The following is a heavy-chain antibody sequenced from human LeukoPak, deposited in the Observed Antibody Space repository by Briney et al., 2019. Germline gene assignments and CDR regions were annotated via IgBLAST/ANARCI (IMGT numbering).Heavy chain of an antibody. CDR3: ARDRYSSGWYGDFDC. CDR2: ISSDGSNN. D-gene: IGHD6-19*01. CDR1: GFTFNSYA. V-gene: IGHV3-30-3*01. Sequence: PGRSLRLSCAASGFTFNSYAMHWVRQAPGKGLEWVAVISSDGSNNYYADSVKGRFTISRDNSKNTRYLQVNSLRAEDTAVYYCARDRYSSGWYGDFDCWGQGTLVTVSS. J-gene: IGHJ4*02.